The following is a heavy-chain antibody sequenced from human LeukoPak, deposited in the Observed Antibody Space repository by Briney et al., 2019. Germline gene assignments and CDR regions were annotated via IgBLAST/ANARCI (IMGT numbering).Heavy chain of an antibody. CDR1: GFTFSDNS. V-gene: IGHV3-53*01. CDR2: IYSSVT. Sequence: GGSLRLSCAASGFTFSDNSMSWVRQAPGKGLEWVSFIYSSVTHYSDSVKGRFTISRDNSRNTLFLQMNSLRAEDTAVYYCARRAGAYSHPYDYWGQGTLVTASS. D-gene: IGHD4/OR15-4a*01. J-gene: IGHJ4*02. CDR3: ARRAGAYSHPYDY.